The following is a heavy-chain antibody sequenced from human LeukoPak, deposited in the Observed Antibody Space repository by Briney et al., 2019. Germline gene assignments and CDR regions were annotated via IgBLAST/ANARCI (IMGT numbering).Heavy chain of an antibody. CDR2: INPNSGGT. J-gene: IGHJ6*03. D-gene: IGHD3-9*01. V-gene: IGHV1-2*04. CDR1: GYTFTGYY. Sequence: ASVKVSCKASGYTFTGYYIHWVRQAPGQGLEWMGWINPNSGGTNYAQKFQGWVTMTRDTSISTAYMELSRLRSDDTAVYYCARDRYDILTGYPYYYYYYMDVWGKGTTVTVSS. CDR3: ARDRYDILTGYPYYYYYYMDV.